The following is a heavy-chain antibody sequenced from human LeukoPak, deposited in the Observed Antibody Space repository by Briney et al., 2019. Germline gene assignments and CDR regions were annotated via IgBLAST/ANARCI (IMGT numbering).Heavy chain of an antibody. V-gene: IGHV1-69*13. J-gene: IGHJ2*01. CDR1: GGTFSSYA. D-gene: IGHD4-23*01. CDR2: FIPIFGTA. CDR3: AIELLGLLGYFDL. Sequence: ASVKVSCKASGGTFSSYAISWVRQAPGQGLERMGGFIPIFGTANYAQKLQGRVTITADESTSTAYMELSSLRSEDTAVYYCAIELLGLLGYFDLWGRGTLVTVSS.